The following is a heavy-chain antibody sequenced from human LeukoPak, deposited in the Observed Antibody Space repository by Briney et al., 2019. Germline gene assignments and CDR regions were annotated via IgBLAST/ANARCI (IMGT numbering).Heavy chain of an antibody. CDR2: IYYSGNT. V-gene: IGHV4-59*01. Sequence: SETLSLTCTASGDSIGSYSWNWIRQPPGKGLEWIGYIYYSGNTNYNPSLKSRVTISVDTSKNQFSLKLSSVTAADTAVYYCARDFYDTSTYYYVDAFDIWGQGTMVTVSS. CDR3: ARDFYDTSTYYYVDAFDI. J-gene: IGHJ3*02. D-gene: IGHD3-22*01. CDR1: GDSIGSYS.